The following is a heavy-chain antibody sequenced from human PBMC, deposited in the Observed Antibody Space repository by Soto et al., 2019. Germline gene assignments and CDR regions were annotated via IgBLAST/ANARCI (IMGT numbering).Heavy chain of an antibody. CDR1: GYTFTGYY. V-gene: IGHV1-2*04. D-gene: IGHD6-19*01. J-gene: IGHJ5*02. Sequence: ASVKVSCKASGYTFTGYYMHWVRQAPGQGLEWMGWINPNSGGTNYAQKFQGWVTMTRDTSISTAYMELSRLRSDDTAVYYCARVPYSSGWANWFDPWGQGTLVTVSS. CDR3: ARVPYSSGWANWFDP. CDR2: INPNSGGT.